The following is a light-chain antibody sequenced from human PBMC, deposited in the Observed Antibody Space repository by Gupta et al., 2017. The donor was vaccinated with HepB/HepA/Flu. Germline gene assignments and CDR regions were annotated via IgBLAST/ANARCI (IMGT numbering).Light chain of an antibody. CDR2: VNNDGTH. CDR3: QTWGTGIQV. CDR1: SDHSSFA. Sequence: QLVLTQSPSASASLGTSVKLTCTLSSDHSSFAIAWHPQQPEKGPRFLMKVNNDGTHNKGDGVPDRFSGSRSGAELYLTISSLQSEDEADYYCQTWGTGIQVFGGGTKLTVL. J-gene: IGLJ3*02. V-gene: IGLV4-69*01.